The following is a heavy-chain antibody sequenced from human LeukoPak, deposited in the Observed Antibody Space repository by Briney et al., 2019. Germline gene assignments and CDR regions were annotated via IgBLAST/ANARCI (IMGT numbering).Heavy chain of an antibody. D-gene: IGHD3-22*01. Sequence: GGSLRLSCTASGCTLSSYEMNWVRQAPGKGLEWVSYLSSSGNTSYYSDSPQGRFSISRDNAKNSLFLKMNSLRAEDTAVYYCTREAPFYDSSGYYYPDWSDLWGQGTLVTVSS. CDR2: LSSSGNTS. CDR1: GCTLSSYE. CDR3: TREAPFYDSSGYYYPDWSDL. J-gene: IGHJ5*02. V-gene: IGHV3-48*03.